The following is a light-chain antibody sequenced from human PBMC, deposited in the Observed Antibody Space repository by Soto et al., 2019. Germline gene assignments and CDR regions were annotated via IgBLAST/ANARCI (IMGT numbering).Light chain of an antibody. CDR3: GSDTSSGTLV. V-gene: IGLV2-14*03. CDR1: SSDVGGYDY. Sequence: QSALTQPASVSGSPGQSITISCTGTSSDVGGYDYVSWYQHYPGKAPKLMIFDVNDRPSGVSNRFSGSTSGTTASLTISGLEAEDEADYYRGSDTSSGTLVLGGGTKLTVL. J-gene: IGLJ3*02. CDR2: DVN.